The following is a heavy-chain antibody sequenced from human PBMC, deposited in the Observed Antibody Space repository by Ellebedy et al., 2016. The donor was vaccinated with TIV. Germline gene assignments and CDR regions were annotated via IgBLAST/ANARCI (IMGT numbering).Heavy chain of an antibody. J-gene: IGHJ4*02. Sequence: SLKISXAASGFTFGNYAMHWVRQAPGKGLEWVSGINWDSSITVYADSVKGRFTISRDNAKNSLYLQMNSLRPEDTALYFCAKAPYTSSSDDYFDTWGQGTLVTVSS. V-gene: IGHV3-9*01. CDR1: GFTFGNYA. CDR3: AKAPYTSSSDDYFDT. D-gene: IGHD6-6*01. CDR2: INWDSSIT.